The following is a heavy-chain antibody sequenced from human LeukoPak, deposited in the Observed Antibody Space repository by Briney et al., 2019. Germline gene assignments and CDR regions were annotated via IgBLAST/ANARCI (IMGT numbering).Heavy chain of an antibody. CDR3: ARDGGKWNDDGYYHYMDV. D-gene: IGHD1-1*01. Sequence: SVTLPFTCTVSGGSICSYYWTWIRHSPGNGLEWIGYITYSRSTNYNPSLKSRVIISVDTSKNQFSLKLRSVTAADTAVYYCARDGGKWNDDGYYHYMDVWGKGTTVTIYS. CDR1: GGSICSYY. V-gene: IGHV4-59*01. CDR2: ITYSRST. J-gene: IGHJ6*03.